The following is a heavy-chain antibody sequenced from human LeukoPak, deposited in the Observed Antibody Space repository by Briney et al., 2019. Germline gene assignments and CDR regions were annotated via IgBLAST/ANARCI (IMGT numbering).Heavy chain of an antibody. V-gene: IGHV4-38-2*02. Sequence: SETLSLTCTVSGYSISSGHYWGWIRQPPGKGLEWIGSIYHSGSTYNNPSLKSRVTISGDTSKNQFSLKLSSVTAADTAVYYCARAESVWGSHRIDAFDIWGQGTMVTVSS. CDR3: ARAESVWGSHRIDAFDI. J-gene: IGHJ3*02. D-gene: IGHD3-16*02. CDR2: IYHSGST. CDR1: GYSISSGHY.